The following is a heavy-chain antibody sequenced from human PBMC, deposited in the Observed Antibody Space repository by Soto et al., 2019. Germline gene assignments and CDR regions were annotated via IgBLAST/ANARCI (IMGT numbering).Heavy chain of an antibody. CDR3: ARGAQVDS. CDR2: ISSNGGST. J-gene: IGHJ5*01. Sequence: GGSLRLSCAASGFTFSSYAMHWVRQAPGKGLEYVSAISSNGGSTYYANSVKGRFTISRDNSKNTLYLQMGSLRAEDMAVYYCARGAQVDSWGQGTLVTVSS. CDR1: GFTFSSYA. V-gene: IGHV3-64*01.